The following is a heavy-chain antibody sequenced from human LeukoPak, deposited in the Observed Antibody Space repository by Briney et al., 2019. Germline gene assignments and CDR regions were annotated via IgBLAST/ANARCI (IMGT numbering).Heavy chain of an antibody. CDR3: ARGSRFGVVGRDAFDI. CDR1: GFTFHDYG. CDR2: INWIGGST. V-gene: IGHV3-20*04. D-gene: IGHD3-3*01. J-gene: IGHJ3*02. Sequence: SGGSLRLSCAGSGFTFHDYGMNWVRQVPGKGLEWVSGINWIGGSTGYADSVKGRFTISRDNAKNSLYLQMNSLRAEDTAVYYCARGSRFGVVGRDAFDIWGQGTMVTVSS.